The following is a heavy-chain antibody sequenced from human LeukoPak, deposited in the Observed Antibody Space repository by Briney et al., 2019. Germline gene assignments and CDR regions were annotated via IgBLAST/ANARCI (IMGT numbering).Heavy chain of an antibody. CDR1: GFTFSSYA. Sequence: GGSLRLSCAASGFTFSSYAMHWVRQAPGKGLEWVAVISYDGSNKYYADSVKGRFTISRDNSKNTLYLQMNSLRAEDTAVYYRARGESQTPLLGYCSSTSCQLFDYWGQGTLVTVSS. D-gene: IGHD2-2*01. CDR2: ISYDGSNK. CDR3: ARGESQTPLLGYCSSTSCQLFDY. J-gene: IGHJ4*02. V-gene: IGHV3-30*01.